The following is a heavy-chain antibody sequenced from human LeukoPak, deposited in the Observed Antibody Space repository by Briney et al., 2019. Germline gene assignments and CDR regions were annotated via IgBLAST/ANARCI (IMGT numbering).Heavy chain of an antibody. CDR2: INPSGGST. CDR1: GGTFSSYA. Sequence: GSSVKVSCKASGGTFSSYAISWVRQAPGQGLEWMGIINPSGGSTSYAQKFQGRVTMTRDTSTSTVYMELSSLRSEDTAVYYCAREGSMSQIPTENDYWGQGTLVTVSS. D-gene: IGHD2-2*02. CDR3: AREGSMSQIPTENDY. J-gene: IGHJ4*02. V-gene: IGHV1-46*01.